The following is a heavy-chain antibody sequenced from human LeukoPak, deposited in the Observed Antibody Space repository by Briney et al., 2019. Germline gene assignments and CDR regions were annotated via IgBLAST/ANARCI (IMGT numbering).Heavy chain of an antibody. CDR2: FDPEDGET. J-gene: IGHJ4*02. CDR3: ATDFPPEVRGVTNFDY. V-gene: IGHV1-24*01. CDR1: GYTLTELS. Sequence: ASVKVSCKVSGYTLTELSMHWVRQAPGKGLEWMGGFDPEDGETIYAQKFQGRVTMTEDTSTDTAYMELCSLRSEDTAVYYCATDFPPEVRGVTNFDYWGQGTLVTVSS. D-gene: IGHD3-10*01.